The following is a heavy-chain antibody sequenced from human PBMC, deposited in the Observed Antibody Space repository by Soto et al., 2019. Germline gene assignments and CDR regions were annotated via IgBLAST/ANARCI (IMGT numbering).Heavy chain of an antibody. CDR1: GFTFSSYA. CDR3: VKGIAARPNNWFDP. V-gene: IGHV3-64D*06. Sequence: GGSLRLSCSASGFTFSSYAMHWVRQAPGKGLEYVSAISSNGGSTHYADSVKGRFTISRDNSRDTLYLQMSSLRAEDTAVYYCVKGIAARPNNWFDPLGQGTLVTVSS. D-gene: IGHD6-6*01. J-gene: IGHJ5*02. CDR2: ISSNGGST.